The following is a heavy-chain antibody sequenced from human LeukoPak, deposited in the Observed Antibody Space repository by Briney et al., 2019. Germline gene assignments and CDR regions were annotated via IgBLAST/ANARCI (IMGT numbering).Heavy chain of an antibody. J-gene: IGHJ4*02. CDR2: INSDGSGT. V-gene: IGHV3-74*01. CDR3: VRGGYDLWDY. CDR1: GFTFSNYW. D-gene: IGHD3-3*01. Sequence: PGGSLRLSCTASGFTFSNYWMHWVRQVPGKGLVWVSHINSDGSGTNYADSVKGRFTISRDHTKNTVYLQMNSLRAEDTALYYCVRGGYDLWDYWGQGTLVTVSS.